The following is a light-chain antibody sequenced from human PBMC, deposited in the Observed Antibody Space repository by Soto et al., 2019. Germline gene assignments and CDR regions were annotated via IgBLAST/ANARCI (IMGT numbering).Light chain of an antibody. V-gene: IGKV4-1*01. Sequence: DIVMTQSPDSLAVSLGERATINCKSSQSVLYSSNIKNYLAWYQQKPGQPPKLLIYWASTRESGVPDRFSGSGSGTGFTLTISSLQAEDVAVYYCQQYYSTPLTFGQGTKLEIK. CDR1: QSVLYSSNIKNY. CDR2: WAS. CDR3: QQYYSTPLT. J-gene: IGKJ2*01.